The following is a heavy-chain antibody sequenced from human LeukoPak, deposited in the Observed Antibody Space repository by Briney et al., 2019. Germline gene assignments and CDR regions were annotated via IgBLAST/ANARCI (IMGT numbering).Heavy chain of an antibody. CDR1: GFTFSSYW. D-gene: IGHD5-18*01. CDR3: ARDLQLWTTRDTRGGARVGY. CDR2: INSDGSST. V-gene: IGHV3-74*01. J-gene: IGHJ4*02. Sequence: GGSLRLSCAASGFTFSSYWMHWVRQAPGKGLVWVSRINSDGSSTSYADSVKGRFTISRDNAKNTLYLQMNCLRAEDTAVYYCARDLQLWTTRDTRGGARVGYWGQGTLVTVSS.